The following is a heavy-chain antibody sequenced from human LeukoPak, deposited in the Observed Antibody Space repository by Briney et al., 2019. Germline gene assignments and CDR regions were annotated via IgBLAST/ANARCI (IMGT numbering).Heavy chain of an antibody. V-gene: IGHV4-59*08. Sequence: SETLSHTCTVSGGSISSYYWSWIRQPPGKGLEWIGYIYDSGSTNYNPSLKNRVTISVDTSKNQFSLNLNSVTAADTAVYYCARQRRGDIWGQGAMVTVSS. CDR2: IYDSGST. J-gene: IGHJ3*02. CDR1: GGSISSYY. CDR3: ARQRRGDI.